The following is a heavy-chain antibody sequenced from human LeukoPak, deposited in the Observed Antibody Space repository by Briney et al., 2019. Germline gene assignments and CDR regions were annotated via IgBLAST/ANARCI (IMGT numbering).Heavy chain of an antibody. CDR1: GGSISSYY. CDR3: AREGYDSSGYYYRGFDY. Sequence: SETLSLTCTVSGGSISSYYWSWIRQPPGKGLEWIGYIYYSGSTNYNPSLESRVTISVDTSKSQFSLKLSSVTAADTAVYYCAREGYDSSGYYYRGFDYWGQGTLVTVSS. CDR2: IYYSGST. V-gene: IGHV4-59*01. D-gene: IGHD3-22*01. J-gene: IGHJ4*02.